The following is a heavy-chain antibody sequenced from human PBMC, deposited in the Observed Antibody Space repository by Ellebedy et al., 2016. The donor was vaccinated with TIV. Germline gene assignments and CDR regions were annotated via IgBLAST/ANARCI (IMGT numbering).Heavy chain of an antibody. D-gene: IGHD5/OR15-5a*01. Sequence: GESLKISCEASGFTFSSYAMSWVRQAPGKGLEWVASLSDAAVHAYYADSVKGRFTISRDNSNNKLFLRMNSLRVEDTAVYYYAKDVIVYTASNFDSWGQGTLVTVSS. CDR2: LSDAAVHA. CDR3: AKDVIVYTASNFDS. V-gene: IGHV3-23*01. CDR1: GFTFSSYA. J-gene: IGHJ4*02.